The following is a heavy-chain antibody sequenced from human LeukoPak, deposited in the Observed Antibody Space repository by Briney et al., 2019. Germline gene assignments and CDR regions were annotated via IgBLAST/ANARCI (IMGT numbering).Heavy chain of an antibody. CDR1: SGYW. D-gene: IGHD3-3*01. CDR3: VTTGYDFWSGYYVDY. V-gene: IGHV3-7*01. CDR2: IKQDGSEK. Sequence: GGSLRLSCAAFSGYWMTWVRQAPGKGLEWVANIKQDGSEKYYVDSVKGRFTISRDNAKNSLYLQMNSLRAEDTAVYYCVTTGYDFWSGYYVDYWGQGTLVTVSS. J-gene: IGHJ4*02.